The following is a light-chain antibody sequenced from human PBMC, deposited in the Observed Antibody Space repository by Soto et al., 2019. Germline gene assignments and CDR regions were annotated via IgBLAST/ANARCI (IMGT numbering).Light chain of an antibody. V-gene: IGKV3-15*01. CDR3: LQYNSWPYT. CDR2: AAS. CDR1: QSVSVN. Sequence: EVVMTQSPGTLSVSPGEGATLSCRASQSVSVNLAWYQHRPGQAPRPLIYAASTRAIGVPARFSGRGSGTELTFTISSLQSEDFAIYYCLQYNSWPYTFGRGTKLEI. J-gene: IGKJ2*01.